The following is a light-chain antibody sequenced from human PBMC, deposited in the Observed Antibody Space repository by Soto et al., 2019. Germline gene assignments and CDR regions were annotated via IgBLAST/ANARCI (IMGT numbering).Light chain of an antibody. CDR3: QQYSNWHPGT. CDR2: CAS. J-gene: IGKJ1*01. CDR1: QSVRSN. Sequence: EILMTQSPATLSVSPGERATLSCRASQSVRSNLVWYQQKPGQASRLLIYCASTRANSIPARFSGSGSGTEFILTISSLQSQDFAVYYCQQYSNWHPGTFGQGTKVDIK. V-gene: IGKV3-15*01.